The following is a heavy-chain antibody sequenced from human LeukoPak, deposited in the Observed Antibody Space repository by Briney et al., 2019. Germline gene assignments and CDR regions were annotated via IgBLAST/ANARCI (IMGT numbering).Heavy chain of an antibody. V-gene: IGHV3-33*06. D-gene: IGHD6-13*01. CDR1: GFTFSSYG. CDR2: IWYDGSNK. CDR3: AKGDTLAAAGNPRYFDY. Sequence: GGSLRLSCAASGFTFSSYGMHWVRQAPGKGLEWVAVIWYDGSNKYYADSVKGRFTISRDNSKNTLYLQMNSLRAEDTAVYYCAKGDTLAAAGNPRYFDYWGQGTLVTVSS. J-gene: IGHJ4*02.